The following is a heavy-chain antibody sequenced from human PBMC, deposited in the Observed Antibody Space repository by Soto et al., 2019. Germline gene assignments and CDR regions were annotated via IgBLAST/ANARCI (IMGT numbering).Heavy chain of an antibody. D-gene: IGHD1-1*01. V-gene: IGHV3-11*05. CDR3: VRETAYYFDT. CDR1: GFTFSGYY. Sequence: QVQLVESGGGLVKSGGSLRLSCAASGFTFSGYYMTWIRQAPGKGLECISYISSSGDRTKYADSVKGRFTISRDNAKKSLYLQMNSLRAEDTAVYYCVRETAYYFDTWGQGSLVTVSS. J-gene: IGHJ4*02. CDR2: ISSSGDRT.